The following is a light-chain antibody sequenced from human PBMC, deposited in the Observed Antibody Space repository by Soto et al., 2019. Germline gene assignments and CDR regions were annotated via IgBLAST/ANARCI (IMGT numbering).Light chain of an antibody. J-gene: IGLJ3*02. CDR3: ETWDSNTRV. CDR2: LEGSGSY. Sequence: QLVLTQSSSASASLGSSVKLTCTLSSGHSNYIIAWYQQQPGKAPRYLMKLEGSGSYNKGSGVPDRFSGSSSGADRYLTISNLQFEDEADYYCETWDSNTRVFGGGTQLTVL. CDR1: SGHSNYI. V-gene: IGLV4-60*02.